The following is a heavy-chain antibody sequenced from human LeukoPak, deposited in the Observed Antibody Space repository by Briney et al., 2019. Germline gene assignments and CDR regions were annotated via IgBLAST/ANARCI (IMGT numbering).Heavy chain of an antibody. CDR3: ARDSGTSGEVKFDP. V-gene: IGHV4-4*07. D-gene: IGHD3-10*01. Sequence: SETLSLTCTVSGASISSYYLSWIRQPAGKTLEWIGRIYDGGSTNYNPSLKSRVTMSVDTSKNQISLKLKSVTAADTAVYYCARDSGTSGEVKFDPWGQGALVTVSS. J-gene: IGHJ5*02. CDR1: GASISSYY. CDR2: IYDGGST.